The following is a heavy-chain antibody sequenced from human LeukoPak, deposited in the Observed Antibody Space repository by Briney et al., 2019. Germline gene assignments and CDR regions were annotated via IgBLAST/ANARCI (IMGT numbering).Heavy chain of an antibody. D-gene: IGHD5-24*01. CDR2: ISYDGSNK. CDR1: GFTFSSYA. Sequence: GGSLRLSCAASGFTFSSYAMHWVRQAPGKGLEWVAVISYDGSNKYYADSVKGRFTISRDNSKNTLYLQMNSLRAEDTAVYYCAKDRGGYFSPSDYWGQGTLVTVSS. J-gene: IGHJ4*02. V-gene: IGHV3-30-3*01. CDR3: AKDRGGYFSPSDY.